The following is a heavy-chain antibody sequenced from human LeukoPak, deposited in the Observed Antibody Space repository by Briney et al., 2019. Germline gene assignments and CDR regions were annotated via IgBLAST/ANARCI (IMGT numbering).Heavy chain of an antibody. CDR1: GVSISGYS. J-gene: IGHJ5*02. D-gene: IGHD2-2*02. V-gene: IGHV4-59*12. Sequence: SETLSLTCTVSGVSISGYSWSWIRQPPGKGLEWIGYIYYNGSTNYNPSLKSRVTLSLDTSKKQFSLKLSSVTAADTAVYYCASLHCSSTSCYNNWFDPWGQGTLVTVSS. CDR2: IYYNGST. CDR3: ASLHCSSTSCYNNWFDP.